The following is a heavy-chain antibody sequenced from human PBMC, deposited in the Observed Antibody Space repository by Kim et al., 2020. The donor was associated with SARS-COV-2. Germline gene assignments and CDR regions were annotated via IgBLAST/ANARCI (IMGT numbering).Heavy chain of an antibody. J-gene: IGHJ1*01. D-gene: IGHD3-10*01. Sequence: GGSLRLSCAASGLTFSTHGMHWVRQAPGKGLEWVAIIWYDGSNKFYADSVKGRFTISRDNSKNTLYLQMNSLRAEDTAVYYCASMVRGFKYFHHWGRGTLVTVSS. V-gene: IGHV3-33*01. CDR3: ASMVRGFKYFHH. CDR2: IWYDGSNK. CDR1: GLTFSTHG.